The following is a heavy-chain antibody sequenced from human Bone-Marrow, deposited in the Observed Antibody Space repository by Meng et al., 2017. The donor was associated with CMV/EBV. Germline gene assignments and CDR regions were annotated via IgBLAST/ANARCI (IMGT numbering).Heavy chain of an antibody. CDR2: ISAYNGNT. J-gene: IGHJ5*02. V-gene: IGHV1-18*01. Sequence: QVQLGQSGAEVKKPGASVKVSCKASGYTFTSYGISWVRQAPGQGLEWMGWISAYNGNTNYAQKLQGRVTMTTDTSTSTAYMELGSLRSDDTAVYYCARDLGDYYDSSGYYYGNWFDPWGQGTLVTVSS. CDR3: ARDLGDYYDSSGYYYGNWFDP. CDR1: GYTFTSYG. D-gene: IGHD3-22*01.